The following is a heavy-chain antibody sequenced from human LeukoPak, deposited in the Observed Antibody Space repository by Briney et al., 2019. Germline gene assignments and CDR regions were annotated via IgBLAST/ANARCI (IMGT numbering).Heavy chain of an antibody. CDR2: INPSGSST. D-gene: IGHD3-10*01. Sequence: ASVKVSCKTSGYTFTSYGITWVRRAPGQGLEWMGLINPSGSSTTYAQKLQGRVTMTTDTSTSTAYMELRSLRSDDTAVYYCARGSRYYGSDNNWFDPWGQGTLVTVSS. J-gene: IGHJ5*02. CDR3: ARGSRYYGSDNNWFDP. CDR1: GYTFTSYG. V-gene: IGHV1-18*01.